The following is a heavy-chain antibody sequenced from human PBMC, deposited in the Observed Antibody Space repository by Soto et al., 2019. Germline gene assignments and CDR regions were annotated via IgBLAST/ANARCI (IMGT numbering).Heavy chain of an antibody. J-gene: IGHJ6*02. CDR2: INPNSGGT. Sequence: ASVKVSCKASGYTFTGYYMHWVRQAPGQGLEWMGWINPNSGGTNYAQQFQGWVTMTRDTSISTAYMELSRLRSDDTAVYYCARDYYSDFSGYYYYGMDVRGQGTTVTVSS. CDR3: ARDYYSDFSGYYYYGMDV. CDR1: GYTFTGYY. D-gene: IGHD3-10*01. V-gene: IGHV1-2*04.